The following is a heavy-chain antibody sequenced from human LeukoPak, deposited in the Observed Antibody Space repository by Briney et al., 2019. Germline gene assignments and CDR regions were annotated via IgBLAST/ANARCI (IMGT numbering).Heavy chain of an antibody. V-gene: IGHV1-2*06. Sequence: GASVKVSCTASGYTFTSYAMHWVRQAPGQGLEWMGRINPNSGGTNYAQKFQGRVTMTRDTSISTAYMELSRLRSDDTAVYYCARVATSPYCSSTSCYFDGMDVWGQGTTVTVSS. CDR1: GYTFTSYA. J-gene: IGHJ6*02. CDR3: ARVATSPYCSSTSCYFDGMDV. D-gene: IGHD2-2*01. CDR2: INPNSGGT.